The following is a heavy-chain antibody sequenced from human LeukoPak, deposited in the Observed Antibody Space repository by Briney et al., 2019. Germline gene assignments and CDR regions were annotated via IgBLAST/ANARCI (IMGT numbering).Heavy chain of an antibody. CDR1: GYTFTSYD. Sequence: GASVKVSCKASGYTFTSYDINWVRQATGQGLEWMGWMNPNSGNTGYAQKFQGRVTMTRNTSISTAYMELSSLRSEDTAVYYCAREGWRNVVPAGYYYYYYMDVWGKGTTVTISS. D-gene: IGHD2-2*01. V-gene: IGHV1-8*01. J-gene: IGHJ6*03. CDR3: AREGWRNVVPAGYYYYYYMDV. CDR2: MNPNSGNT.